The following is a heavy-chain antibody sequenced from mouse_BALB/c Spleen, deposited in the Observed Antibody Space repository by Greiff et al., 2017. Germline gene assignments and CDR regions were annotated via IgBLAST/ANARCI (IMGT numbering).Heavy chain of an antibody. CDR1: GFNIKDTY. V-gene: IGHV14-3*02. Sequence: VQLQQSGAELVKPGASVKLSCTASGFNIKDTYMHWVKQRPEQGMEWIGRIDPANGNTKYDPKFQGKATITADTSSNTAYLQLSSLTSEDTAVYYCARSPPFAYWGQGTLVTVSA. CDR3: ARSPPFAY. CDR2: IDPANGNT. J-gene: IGHJ3*01.